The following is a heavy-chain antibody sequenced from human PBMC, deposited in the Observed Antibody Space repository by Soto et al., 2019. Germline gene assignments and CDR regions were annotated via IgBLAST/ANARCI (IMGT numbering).Heavy chain of an antibody. J-gene: IGHJ4*02. CDR1: GFTFSVYA. Sequence: QVQLVESGGGVVQPGRSLRLSCAASGFTFSVYAMHWVRQAPGKGLEWVAVISYNASNKYYADSVKGRFTISRDNSKNTLYLQMNSLRAEDTAVYYCATKYYYDSSGSIGYWGQGTLVTVSS. CDR2: ISYNASNK. CDR3: ATKYYYDSSGSIGY. V-gene: IGHV3-30-3*01. D-gene: IGHD3-22*01.